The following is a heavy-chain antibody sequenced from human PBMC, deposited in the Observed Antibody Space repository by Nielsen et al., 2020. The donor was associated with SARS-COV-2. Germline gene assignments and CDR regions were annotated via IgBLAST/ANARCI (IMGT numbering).Heavy chain of an antibody. Sequence: WIRQPPGKGLEWIGEIYHSGSTKYNPSLKSRVTISADTSKNQFSLKLSSVTAADTAVYYCARCTGCYYYMDVWGKGTTVTVSS. CDR3: ARCTGCYYYMDV. V-gene: IGHV4-34*01. CDR2: IYHSGST. D-gene: IGHD2-8*01. J-gene: IGHJ6*03.